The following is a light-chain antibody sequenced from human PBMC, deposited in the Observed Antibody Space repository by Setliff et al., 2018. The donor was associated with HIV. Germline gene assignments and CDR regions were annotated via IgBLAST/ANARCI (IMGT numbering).Light chain of an antibody. Sequence: HSVLTQPASVSGSPGQSITISCTGTSSDVGGYNYVSWYQQHPGKAPKLMISDVSKRPSGVSSRFSGSKSGNTASLTISGLQTEDGADYYCSSYTSSSTYVFGTGTKVTVL. V-gene: IGLV2-14*01. CDR3: SSYTSSSTYV. CDR1: SSDVGGYNY. CDR2: DVS. J-gene: IGLJ1*01.